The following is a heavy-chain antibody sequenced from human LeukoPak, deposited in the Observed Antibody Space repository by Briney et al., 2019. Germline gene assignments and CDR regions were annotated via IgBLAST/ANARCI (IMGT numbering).Heavy chain of an antibody. CDR2: IYSGGST. Sequence: GGSLRLSCAASGFTFSSYWMSWVRQAPGKGLEWVSVIYSGGSTYYADSVKGRFTISRDNSKNTLYLQMNSLRAEDTAVYYCARDDCSGGSCPALWGQGTLVTVSS. CDR3: ARDDCSGGSCPAL. D-gene: IGHD2-15*01. J-gene: IGHJ4*02. CDR1: GFTFSSYW. V-gene: IGHV3-53*01.